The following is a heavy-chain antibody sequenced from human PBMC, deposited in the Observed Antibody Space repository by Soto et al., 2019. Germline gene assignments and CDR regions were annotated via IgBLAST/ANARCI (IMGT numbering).Heavy chain of an antibody. V-gene: IGHV3-33*01. Sequence: QVQLEESGGGVVQPGRSLRVSCVASGFTFSSYGMHWVRQAPGKGLEWVAAISYDGTNKYYADSVKGRFTISRDNSKNTLFLQMNRLRAEDTAVYYCARPSVVRGVHVDYYGLDVWGQGTTVTVSS. CDR3: ARPSVVRGVHVDYYGLDV. CDR2: ISYDGTNK. D-gene: IGHD3-10*01. CDR1: GFTFSSYG. J-gene: IGHJ6*02.